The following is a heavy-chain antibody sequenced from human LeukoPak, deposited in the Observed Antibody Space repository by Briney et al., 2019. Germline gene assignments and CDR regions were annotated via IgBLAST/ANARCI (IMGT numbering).Heavy chain of an antibody. CDR1: GFTFSSYG. D-gene: IGHD3-10*01. CDR2: ISYDGSNK. Sequence: GGSLRLSCAASGFTFSSYGMHWVRQAPGKGLEWVAVISYDGSNKYYADSVKGRFTISRENSKHTLHLQMNSLRAEDTAVYYCAKDHYYYGSGIYFMHYFDYWGQGTLVTVSS. V-gene: IGHV3-30*18. CDR3: AKDHYYYGSGIYFMHYFDY. J-gene: IGHJ4*02.